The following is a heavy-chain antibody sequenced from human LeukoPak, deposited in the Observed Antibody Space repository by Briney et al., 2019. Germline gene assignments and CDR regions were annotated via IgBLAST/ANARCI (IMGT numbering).Heavy chain of an antibody. D-gene: IGHD6-13*01. Sequence: PGGSLRLSCAASGFTFSSYSMNWVRQAPGKGLEWVSYISSSSSTIYYAGSVKGRFTISRDNAKNSLYLQMNSLRAEDTAVYYCARRRGDSSSWSYFDYWGQGTLVTVSS. V-gene: IGHV3-48*04. CDR2: ISSSSSTI. CDR3: ARRRGDSSSWSYFDY. CDR1: GFTFSSYS. J-gene: IGHJ4*02.